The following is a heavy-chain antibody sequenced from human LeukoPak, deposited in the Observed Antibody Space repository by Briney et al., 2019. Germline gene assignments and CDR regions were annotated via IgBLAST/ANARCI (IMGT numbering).Heavy chain of an antibody. CDR1: GYTFTDYY. V-gene: IGHV1-2*02. D-gene: IGHD6-13*01. J-gene: IGHJ4*02. CDR2: INLNSGAT. Sequence: ASVKVSCKASGYTFTDYYMHWVRQAPGQGLEWMGWINLNSGATRYAQKFQGGVTMTRDTSNTTAYMELSRLRSDDTAVYYCARDSATATGFAADYWGQGTLVTVSS. CDR3: ARDSATATGFAADY.